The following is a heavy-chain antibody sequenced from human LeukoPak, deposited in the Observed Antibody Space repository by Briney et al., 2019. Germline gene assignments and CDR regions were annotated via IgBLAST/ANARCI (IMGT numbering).Heavy chain of an antibody. J-gene: IGHJ5*02. CDR2: IYHSGST. Sequence: SETPSLTCTVSGYSISSGYYWGWIRQPPGKGLEWIGSIYHSGSTYYNPSLKSRVTISVDTPKNQFSLKLSSVTAADTAVYYCAISNSIYYDSSGYWVLRWFDPWGQGTLVTVSS. V-gene: IGHV4-38-2*02. CDR1: GYSISSGYY. D-gene: IGHD3-22*01. CDR3: AISNSIYYDSSGYWVLRWFDP.